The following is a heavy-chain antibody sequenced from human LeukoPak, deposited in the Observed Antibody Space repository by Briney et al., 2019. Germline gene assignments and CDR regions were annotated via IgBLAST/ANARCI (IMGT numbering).Heavy chain of an antibody. CDR2: ISSSSSYI. CDR3: ARDRDGDYYFDY. J-gene: IGHJ4*02. Sequence: GGSLRLSCAASGFTFSDYYMSWIRQAPGKGLEWVSSISSSSSYIYYADSVKGRFTISRDNAKNSLYLQMNSLRAEDTAVYYCARDRDGDYYFDYWGQGTLVTVSS. D-gene: IGHD4-17*01. CDR1: GFTFSDYY. V-gene: IGHV3-11*06.